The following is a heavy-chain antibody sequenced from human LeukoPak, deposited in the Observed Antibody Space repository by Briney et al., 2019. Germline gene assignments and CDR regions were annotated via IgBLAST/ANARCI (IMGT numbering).Heavy chain of an antibody. CDR2: ISSTSSTK. J-gene: IGHJ4*02. Sequence: PGGSLRLSRAGSGFIFSSYSLNWVRQAPGKGLEWVSYISSTSSTKYYADSVKGRFTISRDNAKNSLYLQMNSLRAEDTAVYYCAREGHYYGSGSSLYYFDYWGQGTPVTVSS. V-gene: IGHV3-48*04. CDR1: GFIFSSYS. CDR3: AREGHYYGSGSSLYYFDY. D-gene: IGHD3-10*01.